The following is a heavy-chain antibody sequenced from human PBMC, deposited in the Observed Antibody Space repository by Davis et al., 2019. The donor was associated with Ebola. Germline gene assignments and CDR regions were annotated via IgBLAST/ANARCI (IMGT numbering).Heavy chain of an antibody. CDR1: GFSISSGYY. D-gene: IGHD6-19*01. J-gene: IGHJ4*02. V-gene: IGHV4-38-2*02. CDR2: IYHGGRT. Sequence: SETLSLTCTVSGFSISSGYYWGCIRQSPGKGLEWIGSIYHGGRTYYNPSLKSRVTISIDTSKNQFSLKLSSVTATDTGVYYCARGIAVAGAVDYWGQGTLVTVSS. CDR3: ARGIAVAGAVDY.